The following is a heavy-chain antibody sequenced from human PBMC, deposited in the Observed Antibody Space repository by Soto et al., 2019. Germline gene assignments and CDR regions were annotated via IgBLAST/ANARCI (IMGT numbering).Heavy chain of an antibody. V-gene: IGHV1-18*01. CDR1: GYTFTSYG. CDR2: ISAYNGNT. D-gene: IGHD6-19*01. J-gene: IGHJ4*02. CDR3: ARDQWQAGVYYFDY. Sequence: ASVKVSCKASGYTFTSYGISWVRQAPGQGLEWMGWISAYNGNTNYAQKLQGRVTMTTDTSTSTAYMELRSLRSDDTAVYYCARDQWQAGVYYFDYWGQGTLVTVSS.